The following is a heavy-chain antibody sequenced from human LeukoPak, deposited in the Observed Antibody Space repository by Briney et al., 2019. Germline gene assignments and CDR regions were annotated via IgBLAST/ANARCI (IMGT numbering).Heavy chain of an antibody. CDR2: ISAYNGNT. CDR1: GYTFSDHY. J-gene: IGHJ3*02. V-gene: IGHV1-18*04. Sequence: ASVKVSCKASGYTFSDHYMHWVRQAPGQGLEWMGWISAYNGNTNYAQKLQGRVTMTTDTSTSTAYMELRSLRSDDTAVYYCARVGSITMVRGVIAAFDIWGQGTMVTVSS. D-gene: IGHD3-10*01. CDR3: ARVGSITMVRGVIAAFDI.